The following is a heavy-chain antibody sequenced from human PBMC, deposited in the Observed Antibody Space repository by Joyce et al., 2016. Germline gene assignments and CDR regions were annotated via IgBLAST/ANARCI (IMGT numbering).Heavy chain of an antibody. Sequence: QVHLVQSGAEVKKPGASVKVSCKASGFSFTDYYIYWVRQAPGQGLEWMGWIKPNRGGSQHAQKFQGRLTMTRDTSISTAYMELSRLRSDDTAVIYCARGFSSGRYGLDVWGTGTTVTVSS. D-gene: IGHD6-19*01. CDR1: GFSFTDYY. V-gene: IGHV1-2*02. CDR3: ARGFSSGRYGLDV. CDR2: IKPNRGGS. J-gene: IGHJ6*04.